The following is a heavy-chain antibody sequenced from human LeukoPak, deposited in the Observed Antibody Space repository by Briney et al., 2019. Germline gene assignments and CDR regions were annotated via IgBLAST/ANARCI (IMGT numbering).Heavy chain of an antibody. CDR3: ARGHGDGYKKTLDY. V-gene: IGHV4-59*12. CDR1: GGSISSYY. J-gene: IGHJ4*02. D-gene: IGHD5-24*01. CDR2: IYYSGST. Sequence: SETLSLTCTVSGGSISSYYWSWIRQPPGKGLEWIGYIYYSGSTNYNPSLKSRVTISVDTSKNQFSLKLSSVTAADTAVYYCARGHGDGYKKTLDYWGQGTLVTVSS.